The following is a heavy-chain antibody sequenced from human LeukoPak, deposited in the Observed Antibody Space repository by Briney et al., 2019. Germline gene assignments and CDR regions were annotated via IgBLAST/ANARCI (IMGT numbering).Heavy chain of an antibody. CDR2: ITPIFGTA. J-gene: IGHJ4*02. CDR1: GGTFSRYA. D-gene: IGHD3-22*01. V-gene: IGHV1-69*13. Sequence: ASVKVSCKASGGTFSRYAISWVRQALGQGLEWMGGITPIFGTANYAQKFQGRVTITADESTSTAYMELSGPRSEDTAVYFCARDAAIYEGSGYYYLWWGQGTLVTVSS. CDR3: ARDAAIYEGSGYYYLW.